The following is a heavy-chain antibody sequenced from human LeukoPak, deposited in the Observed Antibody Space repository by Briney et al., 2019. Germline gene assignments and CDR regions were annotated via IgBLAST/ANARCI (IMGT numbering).Heavy chain of an antibody. Sequence: PVGSLRLSCVASGFTFSSYAMTWGRQAPGKGLELVSLISGSGGTTYHADSVKGRFTISRDNSKNTLYLQMNSLRAEDTAVYYCAKIISGWSGGCDYCGQGALFADSS. D-gene: IGHD6-19*01. CDR3: AKIISGWSGGCDY. J-gene: IGHJ4*02. V-gene: IGHV3-23*01. CDR2: ISGSGGTT. CDR1: GFTFSSYA.